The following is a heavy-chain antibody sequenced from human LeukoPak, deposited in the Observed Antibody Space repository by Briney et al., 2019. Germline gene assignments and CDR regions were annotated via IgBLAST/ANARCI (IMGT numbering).Heavy chain of an antibody. V-gene: IGHV3-48*04. J-gene: IGHJ4*02. Sequence: PGGSLRLSCAASGFTFSSYSMNWVRQAPGKGLEWVSYISSSGSTIYYADSVKGRFTISRDNAKNSLYLQMNSLRAEDTAVYYCARAASYYDSSGYKYWGQGTLVTVSS. D-gene: IGHD3-22*01. CDR1: GFTFSSYS. CDR3: ARAASYYDSSGYKY. CDR2: ISSSGSTI.